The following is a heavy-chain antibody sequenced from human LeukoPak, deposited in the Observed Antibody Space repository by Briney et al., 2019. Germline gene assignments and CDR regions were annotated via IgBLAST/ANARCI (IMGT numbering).Heavy chain of an antibody. CDR1: GFTFSDYY. V-gene: IGHV3-11*04. D-gene: IGHD2-2*01. CDR2: ISSSGSTI. CDR3: ARDLYCSSTSCPLDAFDI. Sequence: GGSLRLSCAASGFTFSDYYMSWIRQAPGKGLEWVSYISSSGSTIYYADSVKGRFTISRDNARNSLYLQMNSLRAEDTAVYYCARDLYCSSTSCPLDAFDIWGQGTMVTVSS. J-gene: IGHJ3*02.